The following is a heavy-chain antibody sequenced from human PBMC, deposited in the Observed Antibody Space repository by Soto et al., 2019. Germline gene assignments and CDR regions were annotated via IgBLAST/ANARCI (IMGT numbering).Heavy chain of an antibody. CDR3: AKDFGPYYYGMDV. Sequence: AEGSLRLSCAASGFTFDDYAMHWVRQAPGKGLEWVSGISWNSGSIGYADSVKGRFTISRDNAKNSLYLQMNSLRAEDTALYYCAKDFGPYYYGMDVWGQGTTVTVSS. CDR1: GFTFDDYA. D-gene: IGHD3-10*01. CDR2: ISWNSGSI. J-gene: IGHJ6*02. V-gene: IGHV3-9*01.